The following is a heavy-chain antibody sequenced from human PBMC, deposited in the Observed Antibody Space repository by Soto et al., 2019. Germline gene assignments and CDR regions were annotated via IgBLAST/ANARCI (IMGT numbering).Heavy chain of an antibody. CDR1: GYTFTEYD. CDR2: VSPENRNA. D-gene: IGHD4-17*01. V-gene: IGHV1-8*01. CDR3: EVTTGY. Sequence: GASVKVSCKTSGYTFTEYDINWVRQAPGQGLEYMGWVSPENRNAGYAPQFRGRVSMTADTSINTVHLELTTLTYEDTAVYYCEVTTGYWGQGTMVTVSS. J-gene: IGHJ4*02.